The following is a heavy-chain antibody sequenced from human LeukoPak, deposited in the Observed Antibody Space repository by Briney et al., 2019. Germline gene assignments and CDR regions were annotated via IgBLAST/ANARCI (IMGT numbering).Heavy chain of an antibody. Sequence: GGSLRLSCAASGFTFSDYYMSWIRQAPGKGLEWVSYISSSGSTIYYADSVKGRFTISRDNAKNSLYLQMNSLRAEDTAVYYCASYNYYDSSGYPGHFQHWGQGTLVTVSS. CDR1: GFTFSDYY. J-gene: IGHJ1*01. CDR2: ISSSGSTI. CDR3: ASYNYYDSSGYPGHFQH. D-gene: IGHD3-22*01. V-gene: IGHV3-11*01.